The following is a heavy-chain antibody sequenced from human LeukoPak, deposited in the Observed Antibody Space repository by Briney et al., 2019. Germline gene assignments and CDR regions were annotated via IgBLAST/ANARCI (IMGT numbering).Heavy chain of an antibody. CDR1: GYTFTGYY. Sequence: GASVKVSCKASGYTFTGYYMHWVRQAPGQGLEWMGWINPNSGDTKYAQKFQGRVTLTRDTSISTAYMELSRLSSDDTAVYYCAREGTIYGVDVWGQGTTVTVSS. V-gene: IGHV1-2*02. CDR2: INPNSGDT. J-gene: IGHJ6*02. D-gene: IGHD4/OR15-4a*01. CDR3: AREGTIYGVDV.